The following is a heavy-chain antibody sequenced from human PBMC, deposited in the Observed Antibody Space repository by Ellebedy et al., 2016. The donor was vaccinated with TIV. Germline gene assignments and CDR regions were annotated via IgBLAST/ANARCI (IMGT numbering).Heavy chain of an antibody. D-gene: IGHD2-15*01. J-gene: IGHJ5*02. Sequence: SETLSLTCTVSGDSISSGGYYWSWIRQHPGKGLEWIGYIYDSGSTYYNPSLKSRLTMSVDTSKSQFSLKLSSVTAADTAVYYCAREEQEYCIGGSCYRWFDPWGRGTLVTVSS. CDR2: IYDSGST. V-gene: IGHV4-31*02. CDR1: GDSISSGGYY. CDR3: AREEQEYCIGGSCYRWFDP.